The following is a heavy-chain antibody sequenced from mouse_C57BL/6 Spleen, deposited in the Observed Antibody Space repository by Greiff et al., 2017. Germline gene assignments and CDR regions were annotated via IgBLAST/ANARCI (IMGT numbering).Heavy chain of an antibody. D-gene: IGHD2-3*01. CDR1: GYTFTDYN. CDR3: AREGDGYYGAMGY. V-gene: IGHV1-18*01. J-gene: IGHJ4*01. Sequence: VQLQQSGPELVKPGASVKIPCKASGYTFTDYNMDWVKQSHGKSLEWIGDINPNNGGTIYNQKFKGKATLTVDKSSSTAYMELRSLTSADTAVYYCAREGDGYYGAMGYWGQGTPVTVSA. CDR2: INPNNGGT.